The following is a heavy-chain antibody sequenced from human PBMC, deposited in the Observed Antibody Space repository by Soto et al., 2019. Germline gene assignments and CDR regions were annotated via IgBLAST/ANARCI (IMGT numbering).Heavy chain of an antibody. CDR3: AKEMGFCTTTSCHAGPLYYYMDV. CDR2: VYKGGST. J-gene: IGHJ6*03. V-gene: IGHV4-59*01. Sequence: SETLSLTCTVSGGSISSYHWTWIRQPPGKGLEWLGDVYKGGSTNYNPSLRSRLTMSVDTSNNQFSLRLSSVTAADTAVYYCAKEMGFCTTTSCHAGPLYYYMDVWGKGTTVTVSS. D-gene: IGHD2-2*01. CDR1: GGSISSYH.